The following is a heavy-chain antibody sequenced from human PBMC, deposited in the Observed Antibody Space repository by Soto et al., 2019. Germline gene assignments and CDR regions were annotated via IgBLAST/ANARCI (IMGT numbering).Heavy chain of an antibody. CDR3: ARAARRYSSGWYGFDY. V-gene: IGHV1-18*01. Sequence: QVQLVQSGAEVKKPGASVKVSCKASGYTFTSYGISWVRQAPGQGLEWMGWISAYNGNTNYAHKLQGRVTMTTDTSTSTAYMELRSLRSDDTAVYYCARAARRYSSGWYGFDYWGQGTLVTVSS. CDR2: ISAYNGNT. D-gene: IGHD6-19*01. J-gene: IGHJ4*02. CDR1: GYTFTSYG.